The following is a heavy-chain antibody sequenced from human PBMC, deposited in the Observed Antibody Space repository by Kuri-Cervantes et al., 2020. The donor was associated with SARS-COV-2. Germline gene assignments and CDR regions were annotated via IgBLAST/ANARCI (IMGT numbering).Heavy chain of an antibody. CDR3: AREETDIVVVPAAMNWLDP. V-gene: IGHV4-4*07. J-gene: IGHJ5*02. Sequence: SETLSLTCTVSGGSISSYYWSWIRQPPGKGLEWIGRIYTSGSTNYNPSLKSRVTMSVDTSKNQFSLKLSSVTAADTAVYYCAREETDIVVVPAAMNWLDPWGQGTLVTVSS. D-gene: IGHD2-2*01. CDR2: IYTSGST. CDR1: GGSISSYY.